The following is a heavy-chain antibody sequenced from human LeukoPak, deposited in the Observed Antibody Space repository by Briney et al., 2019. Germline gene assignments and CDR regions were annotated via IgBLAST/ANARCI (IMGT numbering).Heavy chain of an antibody. J-gene: IGHJ5*02. CDR3: ASIGSSGSSSGWNH. Sequence: PGGSLRLSCAASGFTFSSYWMSWVRQAPGKGLEWVANIRQDGSEKHYLDSVKGRFTISRDNANNTLYLQMNSLRAEDTAVYYCASIGSSGSSSGWNHWGQGILVTVSS. D-gene: IGHD1-26*01. CDR1: GFTFSSYW. V-gene: IGHV3-7*01. CDR2: IRQDGSEK.